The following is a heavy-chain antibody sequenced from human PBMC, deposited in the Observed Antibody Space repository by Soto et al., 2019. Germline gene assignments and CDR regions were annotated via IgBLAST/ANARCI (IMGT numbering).Heavy chain of an antibody. Sequence: SETLSLTCTVSGGSITDYSWVWIRQPAGKGLEWIGRIFSSGSTNYNPSLKGRITMSLDTSKNQFSLKLNSATATDTAVYFCARDPSRFVAQNWLDPWGQGTLVTVSS. J-gene: IGHJ5*02. V-gene: IGHV4-4*07. D-gene: IGHD3-10*01. CDR2: IFSSGST. CDR1: GGSITDYS. CDR3: ARDPSRFVAQNWLDP.